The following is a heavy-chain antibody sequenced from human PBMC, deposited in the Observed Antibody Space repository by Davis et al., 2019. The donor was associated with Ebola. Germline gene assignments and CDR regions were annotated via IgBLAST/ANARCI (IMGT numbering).Heavy chain of an antibody. CDR2: INHSGST. V-gene: IGHV4-34*01. J-gene: IGHJ4*02. D-gene: IGHD1-26*01. CDR3: AKDMWELLILDY. CDR1: GGSFSGYY. Sequence: MPSETLSLTCAVYGGSFSGYYWSWIRQPPGKGLEWIGEINHSGSTNYNPSLKSRVTISVDTSKNQFSLKLSSVTAADTALYYCAKDMWELLILDYWGQGTLVTVSS.